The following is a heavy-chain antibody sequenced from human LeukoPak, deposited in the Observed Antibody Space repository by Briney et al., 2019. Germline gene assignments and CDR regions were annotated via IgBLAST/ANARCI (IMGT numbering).Heavy chain of an antibody. CDR2: IYYSGST. V-gene: IGHV4-39*07. D-gene: IGHD6-19*01. CDR1: GGSISSSSYY. Sequence: SETLSLTCTVPGGSISSSSYYWGWIRQPPGKGLEWIGSIYYSGSTYYNPSLKSRVTISVDTSKNQFSLKLSSVTAADTAVYYCARSGSGWYVNYWGQGTLVTVSS. J-gene: IGHJ4*02. CDR3: ARSGSGWYVNY.